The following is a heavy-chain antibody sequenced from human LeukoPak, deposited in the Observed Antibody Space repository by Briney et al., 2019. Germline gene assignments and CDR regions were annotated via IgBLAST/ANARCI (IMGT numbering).Heavy chain of an antibody. CDR2: IYYRGST. D-gene: IGHD6-6*01. Sequence: PSETLSLTCTVSGGSISSSSYYWGWIRQPPGKGLEWIGSIYYRGSTYYNPSLKSRVTISVDTSKNQFSLKLSSVTAADTAVYYCARSHTSDLFDYWGQGTLVTVSS. CDR3: ARSHTSDLFDY. J-gene: IGHJ4*02. V-gene: IGHV4-39*01. CDR1: GGSISSSSYY.